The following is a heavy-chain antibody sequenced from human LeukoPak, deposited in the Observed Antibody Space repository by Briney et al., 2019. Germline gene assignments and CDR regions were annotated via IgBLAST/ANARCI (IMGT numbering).Heavy chain of an antibody. D-gene: IGHD3-10*01. Sequence: GGSLRLSCAASRCTVSYNYMSWVRQAPGKGLEWVSLLYSDGGTSYTDSVKGRFTISRDNSKNTLYLHMNSLRVEDTAVYYYARATYGKNGMAVWGQGTTVTISS. CDR1: RCTVSYNY. V-gene: IGHV3-66*01. CDR3: ARATYGKNGMAV. CDR2: LYSDGGT. J-gene: IGHJ6*02.